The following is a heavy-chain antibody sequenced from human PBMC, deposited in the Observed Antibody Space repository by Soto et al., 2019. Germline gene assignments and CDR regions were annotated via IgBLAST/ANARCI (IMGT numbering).Heavy chain of an antibody. CDR2: ISYRVNT. Sequence: PSETLSLTCTVFGGSIRSSNFYWGWIRQPPGRGLEWIGSISYRVNTYYNPALESGVTLSVDTSKHELSLKLTSVTAADTAVYYCVRSGFGYYDTSVYPLIDEWGQGTLVTVSS. V-gene: IGHV4-39*01. CDR3: VRSGFGYYDTSVYPLIDE. D-gene: IGHD3-22*01. J-gene: IGHJ4*02. CDR1: GGSIRSSNFY.